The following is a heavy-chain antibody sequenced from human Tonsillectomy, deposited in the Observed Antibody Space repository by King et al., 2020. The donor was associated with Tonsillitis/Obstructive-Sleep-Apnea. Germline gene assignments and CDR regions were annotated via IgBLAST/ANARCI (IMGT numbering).Heavy chain of an antibody. V-gene: IGHV3-30*18. D-gene: IGHD6-19*01. CDR1: GFTFRTYG. J-gene: IGHJ6*02. CDR3: AKDDASDWYGNYYYYGIDV. CDR2: ISYDGSNK. Sequence: VQLVESGGGVVQSGRSLRLSCAASGFTFRTYGMHWVRQAPGKGLEWVALISYDGSNKYSADSVKGRFTISRDNSKNTVYLHMNSLRAEDTAVYYCAKDDASDWYGNYYYYGIDVWGQGTTVTVSS.